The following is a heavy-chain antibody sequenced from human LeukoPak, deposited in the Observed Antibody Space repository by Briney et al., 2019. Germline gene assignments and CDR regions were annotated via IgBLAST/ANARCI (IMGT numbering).Heavy chain of an antibody. CDR1: GFAFSFYA. CDR3: AKSREAVSGTGAFDI. V-gene: IGHV3-23*01. J-gene: IGHJ3*02. CDR2: INANSGTT. D-gene: IGHD6-13*01. Sequence: PGGSLRLSCEASGFAFSFYAMSWLRQPPGKGLEWVSTINANSGTTSYAASVRGRFTISRDNSKNTLYLQMNSLRADDAAAYYCAKSREAVSGTGAFDIWGQGTMVTVSS.